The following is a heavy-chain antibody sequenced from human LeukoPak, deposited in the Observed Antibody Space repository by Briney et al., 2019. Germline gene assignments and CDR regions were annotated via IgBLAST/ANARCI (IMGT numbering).Heavy chain of an antibody. CDR3: AKEFYYDSSVVNWFDP. Sequence: GGSLRLSCAASGFTFSSYGMSWVRQAPGKGLEWVSAISGSGGSTYYADSVKGRFTISRDNSKNTLYLQMNSLRAEDTAVYYCAKEFYYDSSVVNWFDPWGQGTLVTVSS. CDR2: ISGSGGST. V-gene: IGHV3-23*01. CDR1: GFTFSSYG. J-gene: IGHJ5*02. D-gene: IGHD3-22*01.